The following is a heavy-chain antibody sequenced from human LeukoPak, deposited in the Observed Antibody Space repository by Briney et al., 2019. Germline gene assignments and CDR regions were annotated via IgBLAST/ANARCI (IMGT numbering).Heavy chain of an antibody. CDR1: GFTFSSYG. CDR2: ISYDGSNK. CDR3: AKDRGSIAATDPTNYYYYYGMDV. V-gene: IGHV3-30*18. D-gene: IGHD6-13*01. J-gene: IGHJ6*02. Sequence: GSLRLSCAASGFTFSSYGMHWVRQAPGKGLEWVAVISYDGSNKYYAGSVKGRFTISRDNSKNTLYLQMSSLRAEDTAVYYCAKDRGSIAATDPTNYYYYYGMDVWGQGTTVTVSS.